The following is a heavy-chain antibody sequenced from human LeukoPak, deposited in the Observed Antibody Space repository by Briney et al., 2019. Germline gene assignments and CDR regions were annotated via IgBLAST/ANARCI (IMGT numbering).Heavy chain of an antibody. CDR1: GFTFSSYG. V-gene: IGHV3-33*01. J-gene: IGHJ4*02. CDR3: ARETYSSGLTVGALDY. CDR2: IWYDGSNK. Sequence: GRSLRLSCAASGFTFSSYGMHWVRQAPGKGLEWVAVIWYDGSNKYYADSVKGRFTISRDNSKNTLYLQMNSLRAEDTAVYYCARETYSSGLTVGALDYWGQGTLVTVSS. D-gene: IGHD6-19*01.